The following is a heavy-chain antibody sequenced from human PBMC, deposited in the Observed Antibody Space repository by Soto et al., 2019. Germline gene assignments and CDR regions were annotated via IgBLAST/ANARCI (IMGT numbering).Heavy chain of an antibody. CDR3: VRRLTITPRQVVNCFDP. V-gene: IGHV2-5*01. CDR1: GFSLTTSGVG. J-gene: IGHJ5*02. Sequence: SGPTLVNPTQTLTLTCTFSGFSLTTSGVGVAWIRQPPGKALEWLTVIFWNDDKQYSPSLKSRLTITKDTPKNQVVLTMTSMDPADTATYYCVRRLTITPRQVVNCFDPWGQGTLVTVSS. D-gene: IGHD2-15*01. CDR2: IFWNDDK.